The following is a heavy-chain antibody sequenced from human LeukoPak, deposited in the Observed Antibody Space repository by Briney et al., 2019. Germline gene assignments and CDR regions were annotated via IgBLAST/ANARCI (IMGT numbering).Heavy chain of an antibody. CDR3: AKEGVVGVPGYYYGMDV. D-gene: IGHD1-26*01. J-gene: IGHJ6*02. Sequence: GRSLRLSCAASGFTFSSYGMHWVRQAPGKGLEWVAVISYDGSNKYYADSVKVRFTISRDNSKNTLYLQMNSLRAEDTAVYYCAKEGVVGVPGYYYGMDVWGQGTTVTVSS. CDR2: ISYDGSNK. CDR1: GFTFSSYG. V-gene: IGHV3-30*18.